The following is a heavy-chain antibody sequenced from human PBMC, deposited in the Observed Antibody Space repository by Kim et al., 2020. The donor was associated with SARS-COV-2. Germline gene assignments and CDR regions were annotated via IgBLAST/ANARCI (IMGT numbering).Heavy chain of an antibody. CDR1: GYSISSGYY. CDR2: IYHSGST. D-gene: IGHD4-17*01. Sequence: SETLSLTCTVSGYSISSGYYWGWIRQPPGKGLEWIGSIYHSGSTYYNPSIKSRVTISVDTSKNQFSLKLSSVTAADTAVYYCARDFPDYVGYYYYYGMDVWGQGTTVTVSS. V-gene: IGHV4-38-2*02. CDR3: ARDFPDYVGYYYYYGMDV. J-gene: IGHJ6*02.